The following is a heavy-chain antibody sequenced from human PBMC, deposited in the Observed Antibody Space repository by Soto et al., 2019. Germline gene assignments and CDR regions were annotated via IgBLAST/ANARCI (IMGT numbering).Heavy chain of an antibody. CDR2: IKSIPDGGTT. CDR1: GFTISEAW. J-gene: IGHJ4*01. D-gene: IGHD3-10*01. CDR3: STDSHLSSVIVRHDY. V-gene: IGHV3-15*07. Sequence: EVQLVESGGGLVKPGGSLRLSCAASGFTISEAWVNWVRQAPGMGLEWVGRIKSIPDGGTTDLAAPVKARFANSRDDSKNMVYPQINRLTTEDTAVYYCSTDSHLSSVIVRHDYWGHGTLVIVSS.